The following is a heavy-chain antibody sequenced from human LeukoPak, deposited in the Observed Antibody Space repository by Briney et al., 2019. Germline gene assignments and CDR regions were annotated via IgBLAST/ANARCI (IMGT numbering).Heavy chain of an antibody. CDR1: GFTFSSYA. CDR2: ISGSGGST. J-gene: IGHJ4*02. CDR3: AKQTGYYKDFDY. D-gene: IGHD3-9*01. V-gene: IGHV3-23*01. Sequence: GGSLRLSCAASGFTFSSYAMSWVRQAPGKGLEWVSAISGSGGSTYYADSVKGRFTISRDNSKNTLYLQMNSLRAEDTAVCYCAKQTGYYKDFDYWGQGTLVTVSS.